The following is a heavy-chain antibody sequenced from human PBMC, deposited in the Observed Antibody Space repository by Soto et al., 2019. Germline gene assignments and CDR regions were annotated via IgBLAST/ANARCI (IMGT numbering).Heavy chain of an antibody. CDR3: EKEGSGYDLRGWFDP. J-gene: IGHJ5*02. CDR1: GFSFDDYA. D-gene: IGHD6-25*01. Sequence: SLLLACVASGFSFDDYAMHWVRQAPGKGLEWVSGINWNSGSKAYADAVKGRFTISRDNAKNSLYLQMNSLRPEDTALYYCEKEGSGYDLRGWFDPWGQGTLVTVSS. V-gene: IGHV3-9*01. CDR2: INWNSGSK.